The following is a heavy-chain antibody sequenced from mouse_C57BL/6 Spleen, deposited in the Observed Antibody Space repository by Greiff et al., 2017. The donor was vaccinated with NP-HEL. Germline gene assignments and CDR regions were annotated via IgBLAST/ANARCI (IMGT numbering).Heavy chain of an antibody. J-gene: IGHJ2*01. D-gene: IGHD1-1*01. CDR2: IDPNSGGT. CDR1: GYTFTSYW. V-gene: IGHV1-72*01. CDR3: AREVVYYYGSSYDYFDY. Sequence: QVHVKQPGAELVKPGASVKLSCKASGYTFTSYWMHWVKQRPGRGLEWIGRIDPNSGGTKYNEKFKSKATLTVDKPSSTAYMQLSSLTSEDSAVYYCAREVVYYYGSSYDYFDYWGQGTTLTVSS.